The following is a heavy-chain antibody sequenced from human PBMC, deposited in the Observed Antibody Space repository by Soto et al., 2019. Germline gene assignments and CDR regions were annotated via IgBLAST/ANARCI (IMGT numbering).Heavy chain of an antibody. CDR2: ISAYNGNT. D-gene: IGHD1-26*01. Sequence: QVQLVQSGAEVKKPGASVKVSCKASGYTFTSYGISWVRQAPGQGLERMGWISAYNGNTNYAQKLQARVTMTTATPTSTAYMELRSLRSDDTAVYYCARAPPIVGATINNWFDPWGQGTLVTVSS. CDR1: GYTFTSYG. CDR3: ARAPPIVGATINNWFDP. J-gene: IGHJ5*02. V-gene: IGHV1-18*01.